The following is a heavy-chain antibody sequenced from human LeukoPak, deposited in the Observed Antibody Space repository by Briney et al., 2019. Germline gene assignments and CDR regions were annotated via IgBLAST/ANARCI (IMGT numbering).Heavy chain of an antibody. Sequence: GGSLRLSCAASGFTFSSFEMNWVRQAPGKGLEWVSYISSSGRTIYYADSVKGRFTVSRDNAKNSLYLQMNSLRAEDTAVYYCARDQQWLPDYWGQGTRVTVSS. CDR1: GFTFSSFE. CDR3: ARDQQWLPDY. D-gene: IGHD6-19*01. J-gene: IGHJ4*02. CDR2: ISSSGRTI. V-gene: IGHV3-48*03.